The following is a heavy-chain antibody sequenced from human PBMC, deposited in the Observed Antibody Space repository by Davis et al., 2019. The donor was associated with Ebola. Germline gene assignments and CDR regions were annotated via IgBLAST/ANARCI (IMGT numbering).Heavy chain of an antibody. V-gene: IGHV4-39*01. CDR3: ASLGAGILWFDP. D-gene: IGHD1-1*01. Sequence: PSETLSLTCTVSGGSISSSSYYWGWIRQPPGKGLEWIGSIYYSGSTYYNPSLKSRVTISVDTSKNQFSLKLSSVTAADTAVYYCASLGAGILWFDPWGQGTLVTVSS. CDR1: GGSISSSSYY. J-gene: IGHJ5*02. CDR2: IYYSGST.